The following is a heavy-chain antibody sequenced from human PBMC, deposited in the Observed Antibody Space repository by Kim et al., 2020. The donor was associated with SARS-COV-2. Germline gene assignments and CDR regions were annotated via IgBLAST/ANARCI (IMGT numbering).Heavy chain of an antibody. D-gene: IGHD6-19*01. CDR1: GYSISSGYY. CDR2: IYHSGST. CDR3: ARGLAGSFIAY. J-gene: IGHJ4*02. V-gene: IGHV4-38-2*02. Sequence: SETLSLTCTVSGYSISSGYYWGWIRQPPGKGLEWIGSIYHSGSTYYNPSLKSRVTISVDTSKNQFSLKLSSVTAADTAVYYSARGLAGSFIAYWGQGTLV.